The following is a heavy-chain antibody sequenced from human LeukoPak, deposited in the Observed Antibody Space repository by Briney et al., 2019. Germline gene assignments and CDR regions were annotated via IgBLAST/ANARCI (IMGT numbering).Heavy chain of an antibody. CDR2: INHSGST. V-gene: IGHV4-34*01. CDR3: ASATMVVTPRYFDY. J-gene: IGHJ4*02. Sequence: PSETLSLTCAVYGGSFSGYYWSWIRQPPGKGLEWIGEINHSGSTNYNPSLKSRVTISVDTSKNQFSLKLSSVTAADTAVYYCASATMVVTPRYFDYWGQGTLVTVSS. CDR1: GGSFSGYY. D-gene: IGHD4-23*01.